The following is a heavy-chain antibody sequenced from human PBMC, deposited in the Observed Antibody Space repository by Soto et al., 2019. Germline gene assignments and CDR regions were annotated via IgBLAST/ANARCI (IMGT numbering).Heavy chain of an antibody. V-gene: IGHV4-34*11. CDR2: ISDRGTT. CDR3: ARDRWTSRANWFDP. J-gene: IGHJ5*02. Sequence: SETLSLTCTIYGGSFNGYYWRWIRQPPGKGLEWIGHISDRGTTTYNPSLGSRVTISVDTSRNLFSLKLSSVTVADTAVYFCARDRWTSRANWFDPWGPGTLVTVSS. D-gene: IGHD3-16*02. CDR1: GGSFNGYY.